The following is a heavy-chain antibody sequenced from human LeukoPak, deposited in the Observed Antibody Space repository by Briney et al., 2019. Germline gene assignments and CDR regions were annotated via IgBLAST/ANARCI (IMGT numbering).Heavy chain of an antibody. Sequence: PGGSLRLSCAASVFTFSDYYMSWIRQAPGKGLEWVSYISSSGSTIYYADSVKGRFTISRDNAKNSLYLQMNSLRAEDTAVYYCARDQVVRGVIDYYYYMDVWGKGTTVTVSS. CDR2: ISSSGSTI. V-gene: IGHV3-11*04. J-gene: IGHJ6*03. D-gene: IGHD3-10*01. CDR1: VFTFSDYY. CDR3: ARDQVVRGVIDYYYYMDV.